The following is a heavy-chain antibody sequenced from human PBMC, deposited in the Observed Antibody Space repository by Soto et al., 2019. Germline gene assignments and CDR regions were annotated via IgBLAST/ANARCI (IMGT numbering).Heavy chain of an antibody. V-gene: IGHV1-69*01. D-gene: IGHD1-26*01. CDR1: GGTFSSYS. Sequence: QVQLVQSGAEVKKPGSSVKVSCKASGGTFSSYSINWVRQAPGQGLEWMGEIIPIFGTANYAQKFQGRVTITADESTIAAYMELSSLRSEDSAVYYCARDGGRHSGGIDYRGQGTLVTVSS. CDR3: ARDGGRHSGGIDY. J-gene: IGHJ4*02. CDR2: IIPIFGTA.